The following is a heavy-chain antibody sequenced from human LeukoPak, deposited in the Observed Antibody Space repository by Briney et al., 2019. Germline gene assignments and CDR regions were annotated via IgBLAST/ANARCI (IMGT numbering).Heavy chain of an antibody. D-gene: IGHD6-6*01. CDR1: GGSISSSSYY. CDR3: ATLIEYMSKSSDY. Sequence: SETLSLTCTVSGGSISSSSYYWGWIRQSPGKGLEWIGSFYYSGSIFDNRSLRSRVTISIDMSKNQFLLKLTSVTAADTAVYYCATLIEYMSKSSDYWGQGTLVTVSS. J-gene: IGHJ4*02. CDR2: FYYSGSI. V-gene: IGHV4-39*07.